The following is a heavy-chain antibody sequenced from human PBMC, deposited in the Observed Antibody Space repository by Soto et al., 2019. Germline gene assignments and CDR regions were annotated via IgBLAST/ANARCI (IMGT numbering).Heavy chain of an antibody. J-gene: IGHJ4*02. Sequence: GGSLRLSCAASGFTFDDYAMHWVRQAPGKGLEWVSGISWNSGSIGYADSVKGRFTISRDNAKNSLYLQMNSLRAEDTALYYCAKDMDADGGYDTYDYWGQGTLVTVSS. D-gene: IGHD5-12*01. CDR3: AKDMDADGGYDTYDY. CDR2: ISWNSGSI. V-gene: IGHV3-9*01. CDR1: GFTFDDYA.